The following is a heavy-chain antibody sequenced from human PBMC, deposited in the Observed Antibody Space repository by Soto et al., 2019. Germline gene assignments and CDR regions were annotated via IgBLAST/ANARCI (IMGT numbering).Heavy chain of an antibody. CDR2: INPNSGGT. CDR3: ARVPPVSYGMDV. CDR1: GYTFTGYY. Sequence: ASVKVSCKASGYTFTGYYMHWVRQAPGQGLEWMGWINPNSGGTNYAQKFQGRVTMTRDTSISTAYMELSRLRSDDTAVYYCARVPPVSYGMDVWGQGTTVTVSS. J-gene: IGHJ6*02. D-gene: IGHD1-20*01. V-gene: IGHV1-2*02.